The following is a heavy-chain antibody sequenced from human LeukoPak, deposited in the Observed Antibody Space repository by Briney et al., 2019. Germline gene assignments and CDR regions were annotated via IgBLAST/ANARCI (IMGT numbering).Heavy chain of an antibody. CDR1: GFTFSNYE. CDR3: ANIWITGY. D-gene: IGHD1-14*01. Sequence: PGGSLRLSCAASGFTFSNYEMNWVAQAPGKGLEWVSYISSSGSTIYYADSVKGRFTISRDNAKNSVYLQMNGLRAEDTAVYYCANIWITGYSGQGTLVTVSS. CDR2: ISSSGSTI. J-gene: IGHJ4*02. V-gene: IGHV3-48*03.